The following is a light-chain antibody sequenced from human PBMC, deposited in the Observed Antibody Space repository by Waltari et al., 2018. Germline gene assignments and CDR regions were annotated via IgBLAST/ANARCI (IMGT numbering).Light chain of an antibody. J-gene: IGKJ1*01. CDR3: QQYNNWPRT. Sequence: EIVMTQSPATLSVSPGERATLSCRASQSLSINFAWYQQRPGQPPRLLSYGASTRATGIPARFRGSGSGTDVTLTISSLQSEDFVVYYCQQYNNWPRTFGQGTKVEIK. CDR1: QSLSIN. V-gene: IGKV3-15*01. CDR2: GAS.